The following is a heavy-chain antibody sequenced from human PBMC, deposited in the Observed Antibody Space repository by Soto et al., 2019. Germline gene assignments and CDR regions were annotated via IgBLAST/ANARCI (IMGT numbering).Heavy chain of an antibody. CDR2: VSGRGDRT. D-gene: IGHD2-2*01. Sequence: EVQLLESGGGLVQPGGSLRLSCVASGFTFGSYAMSWVRQAPGKGLEWVSAVSGRGDRTYYADSVKGRFTISRDNSKNTLYLQMGSRRAEETAVYYCAHGVAEESWCSTTSCFLSAFDIWGQGTMVTVSS. CDR1: GFTFGSYA. V-gene: IGHV3-23*01. J-gene: IGHJ3*02. CDR3: AHGVAEESWCSTTSCFLSAFDI.